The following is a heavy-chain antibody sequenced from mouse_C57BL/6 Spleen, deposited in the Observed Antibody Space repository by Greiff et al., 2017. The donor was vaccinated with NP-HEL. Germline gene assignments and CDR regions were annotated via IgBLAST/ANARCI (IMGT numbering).Heavy chain of an antibody. Sequence: VQLQQSGPELVKPGASVKISCKASGYSFTGYYMNWVKQSPEKSLEWIGEINPSTGGTTSNQKFKAKATLTVDKSSSTAYMQLKSLTSEDSAVYYCARGLRYYFDYWGQGTTLTVSS. D-gene: IGHD3-1*01. J-gene: IGHJ2*01. V-gene: IGHV1-42*01. CDR2: INPSTGGT. CDR1: GYSFTGYY. CDR3: ARGLRYYFDY.